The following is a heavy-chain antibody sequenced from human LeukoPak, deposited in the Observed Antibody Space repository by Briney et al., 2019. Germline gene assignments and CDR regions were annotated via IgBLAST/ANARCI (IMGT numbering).Heavy chain of an antibody. D-gene: IGHD5-24*01. J-gene: IGHJ4*02. Sequence: SETLSLTCTISGGSITSYHWSWIRQPPGKGLEWIGYIYYSGSTNYNPSLKSRVTISVDTSKNQFSLNLRSVTAADTAVYYCARGSRDGYNHFDYWGQGTLVIVSS. CDR3: ARGSRDGYNHFDY. CDR2: IYYSGST. V-gene: IGHV4-59*01. CDR1: GGSITSYH.